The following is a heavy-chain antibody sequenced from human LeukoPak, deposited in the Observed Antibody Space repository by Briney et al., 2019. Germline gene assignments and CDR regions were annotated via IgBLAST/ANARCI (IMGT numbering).Heavy chain of an antibody. CDR1: GFTVSSNY. J-gene: IGHJ4*02. CDR3: TKDNKVALFGTFVEL. Sequence: GGSLSLSCAASGFTVSSNYMSWVRQAPGKGLEWVSVIYFGGATYYADSVKGRFTISRDNSKDSLYLQMDSLRAEDTAMYYCTKDNKVALFGTFVELWGQGTLVTVSS. D-gene: IGHD1-1*01. CDR2: IYFGGAT. V-gene: IGHV3-66*02.